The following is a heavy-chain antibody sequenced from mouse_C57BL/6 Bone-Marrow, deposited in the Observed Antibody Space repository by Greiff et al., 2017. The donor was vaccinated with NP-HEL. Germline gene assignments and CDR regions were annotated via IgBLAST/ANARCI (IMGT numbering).Heavy chain of an antibody. CDR3: ARVRWLLRKGYYFDY. CDR1: GYTFTDYY. J-gene: IGHJ2*01. V-gene: IGHV1-19*01. Sequence: VQLQQSGPVLVKPGASVKMSCKASGYTFTDYYMNWVKQSHGKSLEWIGVINPYNGGTSYNQKFKGKATLTVDKSSSTAYMELNSLTSEDSAVYYCARVRWLLRKGYYFDYWGQGTTLTVSS. D-gene: IGHD2-3*01. CDR2: INPYNGGT.